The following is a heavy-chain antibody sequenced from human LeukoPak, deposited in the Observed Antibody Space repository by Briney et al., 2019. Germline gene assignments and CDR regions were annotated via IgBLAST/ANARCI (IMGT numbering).Heavy chain of an antibody. D-gene: IGHD3-3*01. J-gene: IGHJ3*02. CDR2: INHSGST. Sequence: SETLSLTCAVYGGSFSGYYLSWIRQPPGKGLEWIGEINHSGSTNYNPSLKSRVTISVDTSKNQFSLKLSSVTAADTAVYYCARVRFWSGYRDTFDIWGQGTMVTVSS. CDR1: GGSFSGYY. CDR3: ARVRFWSGYRDTFDI. V-gene: IGHV4-34*01.